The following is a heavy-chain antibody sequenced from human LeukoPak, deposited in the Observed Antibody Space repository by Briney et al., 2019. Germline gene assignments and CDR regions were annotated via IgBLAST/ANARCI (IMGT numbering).Heavy chain of an antibody. CDR1: GFTFSSYW. Sequence: GGSLRLSCAASGFTFSSYWMHWVRQAPGKGLVWVSHIKSDGSGINYADSVKGRFTISRDNAKNTLYLQMNSLRAEDTAVYYCTSGSYYNDYWGQGTLVTVSS. V-gene: IGHV3-74*01. D-gene: IGHD3-10*01. CDR3: TSGSYYNDY. J-gene: IGHJ4*02. CDR2: IKSDGSGI.